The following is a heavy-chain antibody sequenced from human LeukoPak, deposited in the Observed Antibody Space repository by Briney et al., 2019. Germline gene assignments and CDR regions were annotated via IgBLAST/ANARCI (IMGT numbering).Heavy chain of an antibody. Sequence: PGGSLRLSCAASGFTFSNYWMHWVRQGPGKGLVWVSRIDLHGTGTGYADSVKGRFTISRDNAENTLYLQMNSLRAEDAAVYYCVREAAPAGLGDWGQGTLVTVSS. CDR1: GFTFSNYW. D-gene: IGHD6-13*01. V-gene: IGHV3-74*01. CDR2: IDLHGTGT. J-gene: IGHJ4*02. CDR3: VREAAPAGLGD.